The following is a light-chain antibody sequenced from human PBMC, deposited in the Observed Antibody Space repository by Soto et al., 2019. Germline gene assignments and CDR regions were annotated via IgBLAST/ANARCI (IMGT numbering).Light chain of an antibody. Sequence: THSPGTLSLSPWEIATRSCRASQSVSSYLAWYQQRPGQAPRLLIYDASTRATGIPARFSGSGSGTEFTLTISSLQSEDFAVYYCQQYNNWPPWTFGQGTKVDIK. V-gene: IGKV3-15*01. CDR3: QQYNNWPPWT. J-gene: IGKJ1*01. CDR1: QSVSSY. CDR2: DAS.